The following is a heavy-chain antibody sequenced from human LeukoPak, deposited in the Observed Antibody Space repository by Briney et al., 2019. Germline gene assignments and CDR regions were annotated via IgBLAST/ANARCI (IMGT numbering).Heavy chain of an antibody. V-gene: IGHV4-59*04. J-gene: IGHJ5*02. CDR3: ATHGAAVAGGFDP. Sequence: SETLSLTCTVSGGSISSHYWGWIRQPPGKGLEWIATIYYSGSTYYNPSLKSRVTMSVDTSKNQFSLNLISVTASDTAVYYCATHGAAVAGGFDPWGQGTLVTVSS. CDR1: GGSISSHY. D-gene: IGHD6-19*01. CDR2: IYYSGST.